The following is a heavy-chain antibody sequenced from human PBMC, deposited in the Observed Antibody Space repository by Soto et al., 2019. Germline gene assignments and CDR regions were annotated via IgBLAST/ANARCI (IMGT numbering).Heavy chain of an antibody. CDR2: ISGSGGST. J-gene: IGHJ5*02. D-gene: IGHD3-10*01. CDR3: EKDRSTYYLVPPFDP. CDR1: GFTFSSYA. V-gene: IGHV3-23*01. Sequence: PGGSLRLSCAASGFTFSSYAMSWVRQAPGKGLEWVSAISGSGGSTYYADSVKGRFTISRDNSKNTLYLQMNSLRAEDTAVYYCEKDRSTYYLVPPFDPWGQGTLVTVSS.